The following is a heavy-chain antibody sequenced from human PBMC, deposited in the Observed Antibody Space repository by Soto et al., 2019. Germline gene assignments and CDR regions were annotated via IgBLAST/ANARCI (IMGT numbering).Heavy chain of an antibody. CDR3: AKAPRGSYYGSDLLDP. Sequence: EVQLLESGGGLVQPGGSLRLSCAASGFTFSSYAMSWVRQATGKGLEWVSAISGSGGSTYYADSVKGRFTISRDNSKNTLYLQMSRLRAEDTAVYYCAKAPRGSYYGSDLLDPWGQGTLVTVSS. D-gene: IGHD1-26*01. CDR1: GFTFSSYA. V-gene: IGHV3-23*01. J-gene: IGHJ5*02. CDR2: ISGSGGST.